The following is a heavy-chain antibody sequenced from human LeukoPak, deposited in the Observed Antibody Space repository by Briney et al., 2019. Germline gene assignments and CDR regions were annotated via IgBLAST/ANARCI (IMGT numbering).Heavy chain of an antibody. J-gene: IGHJ4*02. V-gene: IGHV3-21*01. CDR3: ASRSGWYGVSEDY. CDR1: GFTFDDYA. Sequence: GRSLRLSCAASGFTFDDYAMHWVWQAPGKGLEWVSGISSSSSYIYYADSVKGRFTISRDNAKNSLYLQMNSLRAEDTAVYYCASRSGWYGVSEDYWGQGTLVTVSS. D-gene: IGHD6-19*01. CDR2: ISSSSSYI.